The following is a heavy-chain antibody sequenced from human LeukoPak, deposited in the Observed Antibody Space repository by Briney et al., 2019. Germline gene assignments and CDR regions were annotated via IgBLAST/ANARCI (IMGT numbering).Heavy chain of an antibody. CDR3: AKDIGEQWFFDY. J-gene: IGHJ4*02. CDR1: GFTFDDSA. Sequence: PGGSLRLSRATSGFTFDDSAMHWVRQAPGKGLEWVSLISGDGGSTYYADSVKGRFTISRDNSKNSLYLQMNSLRTDDTALYYCAKDIGEQWFFDYWGQGTLVTVSS. D-gene: IGHD3-10*01. V-gene: IGHV3-43*02. CDR2: ISGDGGST.